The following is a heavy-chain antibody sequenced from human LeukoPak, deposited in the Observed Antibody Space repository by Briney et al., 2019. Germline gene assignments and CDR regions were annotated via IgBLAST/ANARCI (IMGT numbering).Heavy chain of an antibody. V-gene: IGHV3-11*01. J-gene: IGHJ4*02. CDR2: ISSSGSTI. CDR3: ARTGCTNGVCYFTPVFDY. D-gene: IGHD2-8*01. Sequence: GGSLRLSCAASGFTFSDYYMSWIRQAPGKGLEWVSYISSSGSTIYYADSVKGRFTISRDNAKNSLYLQMNSLRAEDTAVYYCARTGCTNGVCYFTPVFDYRGQGTLVTVSS. CDR1: GFTFSDYY.